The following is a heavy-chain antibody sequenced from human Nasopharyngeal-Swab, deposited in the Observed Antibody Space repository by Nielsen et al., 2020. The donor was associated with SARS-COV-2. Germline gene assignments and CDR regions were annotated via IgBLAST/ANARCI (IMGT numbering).Heavy chain of an antibody. V-gene: IGHV7-4-1*02. CDR2: INTNTGNP. J-gene: IGHJ5*02. D-gene: IGHD3-9*01. CDR3: ARGKYYDILTGYYTDNWFDP. Sequence: WVRQAPGQGLKWMGWINTNTGNPTYAQGFTGRFVFSLDTSVSTAYLQISSLKAEDTAVYYCARGKYYDILTGYYTDNWFDPWGQGTLVTVSS.